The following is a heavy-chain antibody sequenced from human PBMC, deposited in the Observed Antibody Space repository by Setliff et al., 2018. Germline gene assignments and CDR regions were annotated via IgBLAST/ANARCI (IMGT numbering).Heavy chain of an antibody. CDR2: INPHGSEK. D-gene: IGHD2-2*01. CDR1: GLSYINDW. CDR3: AKAPYASATPCWFDP. Sequence: GESLKISCTASGLSYINDWVSWVRQAPGKGLEWLASINPHGSEKYYADSVKGRFTISRDNSKNTIDLQVNSLRAEDTAVYYCAKAPYASATPCWFDPWGQGTLVTVSS. V-gene: IGHV3-7*03. J-gene: IGHJ5*02.